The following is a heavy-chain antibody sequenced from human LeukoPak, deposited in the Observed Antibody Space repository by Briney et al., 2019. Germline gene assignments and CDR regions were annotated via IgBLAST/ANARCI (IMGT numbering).Heavy chain of an antibody. CDR3: ARQAPGGVTAIPYDY. D-gene: IGHD2-21*02. CDR2: IYYSGST. V-gene: IGHV4-39*07. Sequence: PSETLSLTCTVSGGSISSSSYYWGWIRQPPGKGLEWIGSIYYSGSTYYNPSLKSRVTISVDTSKNQFSLKLSSVTAADTAVYYCARQAPGGVTAIPYDYWGQGTLVTVSS. J-gene: IGHJ4*02. CDR1: GGSISSSSYY.